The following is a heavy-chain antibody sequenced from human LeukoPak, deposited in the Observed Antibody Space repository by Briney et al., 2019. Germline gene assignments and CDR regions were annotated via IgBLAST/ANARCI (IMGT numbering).Heavy chain of an antibody. V-gene: IGHV3-23*01. D-gene: IGHD3-9*01. Sequence: GGSLRLSCAASGFTFSSYAMSWVRQAPGKGLEWVSGISGSGDNTYYAENVKGRFTISRDNSKNTVYMLMNSLRAEDTALFYSARLYDPLTTCCNSDSWGQGTLVTFS. CDR2: ISGSGDNT. J-gene: IGHJ4*02. CDR1: GFTFSSYA. CDR3: ARLYDPLTTCCNSDS.